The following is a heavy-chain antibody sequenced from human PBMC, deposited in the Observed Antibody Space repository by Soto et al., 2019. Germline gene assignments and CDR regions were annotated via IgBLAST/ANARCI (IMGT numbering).Heavy chain of an antibody. V-gene: IGHV4-59*08. CDR2: IYYSGST. CDR3: ARQGSSVGYYYYYYTDV. CDR1: GGSISSYY. D-gene: IGHD6-6*01. Sequence: TETLSLTCTVSGGSISSYYWSWIRQPPGKELERIGYIYYSGSTNYNPSLKSRVTISVDTSKNQFSLKLSAVTAADTAVYYCARQGSSVGYYYYYYTDVWGKGTTVIVSS. J-gene: IGHJ6*03.